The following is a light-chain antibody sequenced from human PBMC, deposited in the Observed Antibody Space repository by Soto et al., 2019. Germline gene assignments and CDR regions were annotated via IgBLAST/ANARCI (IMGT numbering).Light chain of an antibody. CDR2: NAS. V-gene: IGKV3-15*01. Sequence: EIVMTQSPATLSVSPWERVTLSCRASQSISSNVAWYQQRPGQAPRLLIYNASTRATGIPARFSGGGSGTDFTLTISRLEPEDFAVYYCQQFSSYPLTFGGGTKVDIK. J-gene: IGKJ4*01. CDR3: QQFSSYPLT. CDR1: QSISSN.